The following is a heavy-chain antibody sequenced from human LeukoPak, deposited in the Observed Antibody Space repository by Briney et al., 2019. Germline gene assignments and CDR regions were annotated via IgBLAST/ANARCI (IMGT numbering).Heavy chain of an antibody. J-gene: IGHJ4*02. CDR1: GFAFSRYW. Sequence: GGSVRLSCAASGFAFSRYWMSWVRQAPGKGLEWVANIKQDGSEKYYVDSVKGRFTISRDNAKNSLYLQMNSLRAEDTAVYYCAKDVGYCTNGVCYRSFFDYWGQGTLVTVSS. V-gene: IGHV3-7*01. CDR3: AKDVGYCTNGVCYRSFFDY. D-gene: IGHD2-8*01. CDR2: IKQDGSEK.